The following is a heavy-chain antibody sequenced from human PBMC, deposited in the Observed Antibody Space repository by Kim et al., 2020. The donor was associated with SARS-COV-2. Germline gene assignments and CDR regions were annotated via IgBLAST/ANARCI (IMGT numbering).Heavy chain of an antibody. CDR2: IYYSGST. CDR1: GGSISSSSYY. D-gene: IGHD3-10*01. V-gene: IGHV4-39*01. J-gene: IGHJ4*02. Sequence: SETLSLTCTVSGGSISSSSYYWGWIRQPPGKGLEWIGSIYYSGSTYYNPSLKSRVTISVDTSKNQFSLKLSSVTAADTAVYYCARVPPPLTGHFDYWGQGTLVTVSS. CDR3: ARVPPPLTGHFDY.